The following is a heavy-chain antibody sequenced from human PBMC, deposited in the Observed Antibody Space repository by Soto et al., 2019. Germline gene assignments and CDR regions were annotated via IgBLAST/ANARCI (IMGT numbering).Heavy chain of an antibody. J-gene: IGHJ4*02. CDR1: GFSLSTSGMC. D-gene: IGHD6-19*01. CDR2: IDWDDDK. V-gene: IGHV2-70*01. Sequence: SGPTLVNPTQTLTLTCTFSGFSLSTSGMCVSWIRQPPGKALEWLALIDWDDDKCYSTSLKTRLTISKDTSKNQVVLTMTNMDPVDTATYYCAPIAGSSSGWYDAFDYSGQGTLVTVYS. CDR3: APIAGSSSGWYDAFDY.